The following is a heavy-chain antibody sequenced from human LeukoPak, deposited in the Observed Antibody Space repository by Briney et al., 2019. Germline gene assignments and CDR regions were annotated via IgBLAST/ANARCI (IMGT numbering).Heavy chain of an antibody. D-gene: IGHD3-3*01. CDR2: INDRGAS. V-gene: IGHV4-34*01. J-gene: IGHJ4*02. CDR3: AREVTDFWSGCLDY. CDR1: GGSFSGFY. Sequence: PSETLSLTCAVYGGSFSGFYWSWIRQPPGKGLEWIGEINDRGASNYNPSLKSRVTLSLDTSKKQFSLKLRSVTAADTAVYYCAREVTDFWSGCLDYWGQGTLVTVSS.